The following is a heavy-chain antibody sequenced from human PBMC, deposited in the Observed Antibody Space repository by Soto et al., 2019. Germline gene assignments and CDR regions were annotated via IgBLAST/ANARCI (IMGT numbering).Heavy chain of an antibody. V-gene: IGHV1-18*01. J-gene: IGHJ6*02. D-gene: IGHD5-18*01. CDR3: ATAIGYSYYYYGMDV. Sequence: QVQLVQSGAEVTKPGASVKVSCKASGYTLTSYGISWVRQAPGQGLEWMGWISAYNGDTNYAQSLQGRVTMTTDTSTTTAYMELRSLRSDDTAVYYCATAIGYSYYYYGMDVWGLGTTVTVSS. CDR2: ISAYNGDT. CDR1: GYTLTSYG.